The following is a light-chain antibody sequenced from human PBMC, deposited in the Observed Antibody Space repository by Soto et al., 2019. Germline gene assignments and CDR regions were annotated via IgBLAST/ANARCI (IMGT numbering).Light chain of an antibody. CDR3: RQYYSYPQT. J-gene: IGKJ1*01. CDR1: QGISSY. Sequence: AIRMTQSPSSLSASTGDRVTITCRASQGISSYLAWYQQKPGKAPKLLIYAASTLQSGVPSRFSGSGPGTDFTLTISCLQSEDFATHYCRQYYSYPQTFGQGTKVDIK. CDR2: AAS. V-gene: IGKV1-8*01.